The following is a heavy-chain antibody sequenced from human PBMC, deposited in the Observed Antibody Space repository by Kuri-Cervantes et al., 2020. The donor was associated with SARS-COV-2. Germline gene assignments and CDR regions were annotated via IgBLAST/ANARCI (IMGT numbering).Heavy chain of an antibody. CDR3: ARRGSSWDY. CDR1: GFNVSRKY. CDR2: ISSSSSYI. V-gene: IGHV3-21*01. D-gene: IGHD6-13*01. Sequence: GGSLRLSCAASGFNVSRKYMNWVRQAPGKGLEWVSSISSSSSYIYYADSVKGRFTISRDNAKNSLYLQMNSLRAEDTAVYYCARRGSSWDYWGQGTLVTVSS. J-gene: IGHJ4*02.